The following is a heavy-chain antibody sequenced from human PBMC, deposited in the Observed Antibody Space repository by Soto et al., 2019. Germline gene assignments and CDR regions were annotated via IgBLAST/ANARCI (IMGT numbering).Heavy chain of an antibody. Sequence: GGSLRLSCAASGFTFSSYGMHWVRQAPGKGLEWVAVISYDGSNKYYADTVKGRFTISRDNSKNMLYLQMNSLRAEDTAVYYCAKDWDYIWGSYSFGPFDPWGQGTLVTVS. V-gene: IGHV3-30*18. CDR2: ISYDGSNK. CDR3: AKDWDYIWGSYSFGPFDP. CDR1: GFTFSSYG. D-gene: IGHD3-16*01. J-gene: IGHJ5*02.